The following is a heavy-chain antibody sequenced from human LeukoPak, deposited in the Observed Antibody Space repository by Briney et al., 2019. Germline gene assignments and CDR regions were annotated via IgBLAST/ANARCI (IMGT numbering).Heavy chain of an antibody. J-gene: IGHJ4*02. Sequence: PGGSLRLSCAASGFTFSTYAMSWVRQAPGRGLEWVSAISGSSTTAYSADSVKGRFTISRDNSKNTLYLQMSSLRAEDTAVYYCAKSYSSGWPYCFDYWGQGTLVTVSS. CDR1: GFTFSTYA. CDR3: AKSYSSGWPYCFDY. D-gene: IGHD6-19*01. CDR2: ISGSSTTA. V-gene: IGHV3-23*01.